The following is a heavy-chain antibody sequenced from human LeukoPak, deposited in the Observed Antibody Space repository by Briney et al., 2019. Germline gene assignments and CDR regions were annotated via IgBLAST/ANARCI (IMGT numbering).Heavy chain of an antibody. Sequence: GGSLRLSCAASGFTFSSYAMSWVRQAPGKGLEWVSAISGSGGSTYYADSVKGRFTISRDNSKNTLYLQMNSLRAEDTAVYYCAKDGAYSPAAEEDYWGQGTLVTVSS. CDR1: GFTFSSYA. D-gene: IGHD6-13*01. CDR3: AKDGAYSPAAEEDY. CDR2: ISGSGGST. V-gene: IGHV3-23*01. J-gene: IGHJ4*02.